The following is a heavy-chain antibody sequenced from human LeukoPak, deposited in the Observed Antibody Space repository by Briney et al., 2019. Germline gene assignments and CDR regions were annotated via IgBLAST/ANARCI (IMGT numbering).Heavy chain of an antibody. CDR3: AKVPYCSGGSCSGNYFDY. V-gene: IGHV3-23*01. CDR2: IRGSGGST. D-gene: IGHD2-15*01. Sequence: GGSLRLSCAASGFTFSSYAMSWVRQAPGKGLEWVSAIRGSGGSTYYADSVKGRFTISRDNSKNTLYLQMNSLRAEDTAVYYCAKVPYCSGGSCSGNYFDYWGQGTLVTVSS. CDR1: GFTFSSYA. J-gene: IGHJ4*02.